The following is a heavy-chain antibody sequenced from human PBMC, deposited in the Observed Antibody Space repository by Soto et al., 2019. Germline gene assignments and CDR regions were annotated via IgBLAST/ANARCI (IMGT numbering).Heavy chain of an antibody. Sequence: SETLSLTCTVSGASITQYYWNWIRQSPGKGLEWIVSVSSTGSTVFNPSLTSRVTVSLDTSKNQFSLTLNSVTAADTAVYYCASTYYTGSSGPFDYWGQGTLVT. CDR1: GASITQYY. CDR3: ASTYYTGSSGPFDY. V-gene: IGHV4-59*01. J-gene: IGHJ4*02. CDR2: VSSTGST. D-gene: IGHD3-22*01.